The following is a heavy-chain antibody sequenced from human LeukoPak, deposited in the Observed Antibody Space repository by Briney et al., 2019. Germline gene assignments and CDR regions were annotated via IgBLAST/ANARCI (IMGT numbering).Heavy chain of an antibody. CDR1: GFTFSSYS. CDR3: ARSYHPAGYSGGWAGGFDY. Sequence: PGGSLRLSCAASGFTFSSYSMNWVRQAPGKGLEWVSYISRSSSTIYYADSVKGRFTISRDNAKNSLYLQMNSLRAEDTAVYYCARSYHPAGYSGGWAGGFDYWGQGTLVTVSS. J-gene: IGHJ4*02. CDR2: ISRSSSTI. V-gene: IGHV3-48*01. D-gene: IGHD6-19*01.